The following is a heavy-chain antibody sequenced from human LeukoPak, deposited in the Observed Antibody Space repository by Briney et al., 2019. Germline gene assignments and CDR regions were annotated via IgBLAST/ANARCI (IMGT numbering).Heavy chain of an antibody. Sequence: SETLSLTCTVSGGSVSSGSYFRSWIRQPPGNGPEWITYISDSGSTDSNPSLRSRVTISVDTSNNQFPLKLSSVTAADTAVYYCARVPVAGTGPDCWGQGPRVSVSS. CDR3: ARVPVAGTGPDC. CDR1: GGSVSSGSYF. CDR2: ISDSGST. D-gene: IGHD6-19*01. J-gene: IGHJ4*02. V-gene: IGHV4-61*01.